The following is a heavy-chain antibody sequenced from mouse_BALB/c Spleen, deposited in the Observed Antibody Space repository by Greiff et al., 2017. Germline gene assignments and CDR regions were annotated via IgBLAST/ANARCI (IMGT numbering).Heavy chain of an antibody. CDR2: ISYSGST. D-gene: IGHD2-3*01. J-gene: IGHJ3*01. CDR1: GYSITSDYA. Sequence: EVKLMESGPGLVKPSQSLSLTCTVTGYSITSDYAWNWIRQFPGNKLEWMGYISYSGSTSYNPSLKSRISITRDTSKNQFFLQLNSVTTEDTATYYCAHDGYYWFAYWGQGTLVTVSA. V-gene: IGHV3-2*02. CDR3: AHDGYYWFAY.